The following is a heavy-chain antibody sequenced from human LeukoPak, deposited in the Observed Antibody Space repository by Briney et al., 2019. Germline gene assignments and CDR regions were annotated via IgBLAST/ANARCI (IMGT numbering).Heavy chain of an antibody. CDR3: ARESSGRNRFPNYYYYMDV. J-gene: IGHJ6*03. Sequence: GGSLRLSCVASGFTFNYYWMSWVRQAPGKGLGWVANIKEDGSENYSVDSVKGRFTISRDNAKNSLYLQMNSLRAEDTAVYHCARESSGRNRFPNYYYYMDVWGTGTTVTISS. V-gene: IGHV3-7*01. D-gene: IGHD6-19*01. CDR1: GFTFNYYW. CDR2: IKEDGSEN.